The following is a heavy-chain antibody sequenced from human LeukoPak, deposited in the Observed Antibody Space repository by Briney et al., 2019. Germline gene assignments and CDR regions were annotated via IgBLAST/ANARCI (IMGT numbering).Heavy chain of an antibody. V-gene: IGHV3-30*02. J-gene: IGHJ6*02. CDR2: IRYDGSNK. CDR3: ASNPVAPQYYYGMDV. D-gene: IGHD6-19*01. Sequence: GGSLRLSCAASGFTFSSYGMHWVRQAPGKGLEWVAFIRYDGSNKYYADSVKGRFTISRDNSKNTLYLQMNSLRAEDTAVYYCASNPVAPQYYYGMDVWGQGTTVTVSS. CDR1: GFTFSSYG.